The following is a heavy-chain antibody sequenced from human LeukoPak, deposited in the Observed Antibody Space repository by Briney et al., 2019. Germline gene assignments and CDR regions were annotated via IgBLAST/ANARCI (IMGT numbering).Heavy chain of an antibody. CDR3: HISSRTPIVDAFDI. V-gene: IGHV3-30-3*01. CDR2: ISYDGSNK. J-gene: IGHJ3*02. Sequence: PGGSLRLSCAASGLTFSSYAMHWVRQAPGKGLEWVAVISYDGSNKYYADSVKGRFTISRDNSKNTLYLQMNSLRAEDTAVYYCHISSRTPIVDAFDIWGQGTMVTVSS. CDR1: GLTFSSYA. D-gene: IGHD6-13*01.